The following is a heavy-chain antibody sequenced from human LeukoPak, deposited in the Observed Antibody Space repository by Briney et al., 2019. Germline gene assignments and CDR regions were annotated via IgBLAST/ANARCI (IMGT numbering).Heavy chain of an antibody. V-gene: IGHV1-8*01. Sequence: ASVKVSCKASGYTFTSYDINWVRQATGQGLEWMGWMNPNSGNTGYAQKFQGRVTMTRNTSISTAYMELSSLRSEDTAVYYCARGRIRYYDILTGLVDYWGQGTLVTVSS. J-gene: IGHJ4*02. CDR1: GYTFTSYD. D-gene: IGHD3-9*01. CDR3: ARGRIRYYDILTGLVDY. CDR2: MNPNSGNT.